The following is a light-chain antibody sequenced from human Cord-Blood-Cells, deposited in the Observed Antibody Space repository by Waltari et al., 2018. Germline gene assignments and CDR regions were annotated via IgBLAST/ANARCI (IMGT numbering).Light chain of an antibody. CDR1: SSDVGSYNL. CDR3: CSYAGSSTSYV. CDR2: EGS. V-gene: IGLV2-23*01. Sequence: QSALTQPASVSGSPGQSLTISCTGTSSDVGSYNLVSWYQQHPGKAPKLRIYEGSKRPSGVSNRFSGSKSGNTASLTISGLQAEDEADYYCCSYAGSSTSYVFGTGTKVTVL. J-gene: IGLJ1*01.